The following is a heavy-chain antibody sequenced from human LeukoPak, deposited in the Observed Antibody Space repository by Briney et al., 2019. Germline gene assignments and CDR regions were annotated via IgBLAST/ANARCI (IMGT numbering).Heavy chain of an antibody. D-gene: IGHD3-22*01. Sequence: PGGSLRLSCAASGFTVSSNYMSWVRQAPGKGLEWVSVIYSGGSTYYADSVKGRFTISRDNSKTTLYLQMNSLRAEDTAVYYCARDPGGPDYYDSSGYNDAFDIWGQGTMVTVSS. V-gene: IGHV3-66*01. J-gene: IGHJ3*02. CDR1: GFTVSSNY. CDR3: ARDPGGPDYYDSSGYNDAFDI. CDR2: IYSGGST.